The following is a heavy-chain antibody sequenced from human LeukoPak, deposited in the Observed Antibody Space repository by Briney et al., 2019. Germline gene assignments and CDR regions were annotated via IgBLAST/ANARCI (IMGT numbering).Heavy chain of an antibody. D-gene: IGHD1-26*01. Sequence: GGSLRLSCAASGFTFSSYWMHWVRQAPGKGLVWVSRINTDGSSTSYADSVKGRFTISRDNAKNTLYLQMNSLRAEDTAVYYCARDQVIVGAPDAFDIWGQGTMVTVSS. CDR2: INTDGSST. CDR1: GFTFSSYW. CDR3: ARDQVIVGAPDAFDI. J-gene: IGHJ3*02. V-gene: IGHV3-74*01.